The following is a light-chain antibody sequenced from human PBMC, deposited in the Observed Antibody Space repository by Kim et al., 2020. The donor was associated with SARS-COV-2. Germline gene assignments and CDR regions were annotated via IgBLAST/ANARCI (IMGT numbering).Light chain of an antibody. J-gene: IGLJ1*01. CDR1: SSDVGGHNY. V-gene: IGLV2-14*03. CDR2: DVT. CDR3: GSYTSTNTYV. Sequence: QSALTQPASVSGSPGQSITISCTGTSSDVGGHNYVSWCQQHPGKAPKLMIYDVTERPSGVSNRFSGSKSGNMASLTISGLQAEDEADYYCGSYTSTNTYVFGTGTKVTVL.